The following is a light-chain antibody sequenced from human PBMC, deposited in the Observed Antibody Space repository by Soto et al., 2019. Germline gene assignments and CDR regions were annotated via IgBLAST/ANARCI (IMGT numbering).Light chain of an antibody. V-gene: IGLV2-14*01. CDR1: SSDVGGYIY. Sequence: QAVVTQPASVSGSPGQSITISCTGTSSDVGGYIYVSWYQQHPGKAPKLLIYEVSNRPSGVSNRFSGSKSGNTASLTISGLQAEDEADYYCSSYTAFNTPFVFGTGTKLTVL. J-gene: IGLJ1*01. CDR2: EVS. CDR3: SSYTAFNTPFV.